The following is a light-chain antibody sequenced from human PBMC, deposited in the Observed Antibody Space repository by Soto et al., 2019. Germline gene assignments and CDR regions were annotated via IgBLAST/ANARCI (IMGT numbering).Light chain of an antibody. V-gene: IGLV2-14*01. CDR3: SSYTITNTLV. Sequence: QSALTQPASVSGSPGQSITISCTGTSSDVGGYNYVSWYQQYPGKAPKIMIYEVSNRPSGVSNRFSGSKYGNTASLTISGLQSEDEADYYCSSYTITNTLVFGGGTKLTVL. CDR1: SSDVGGYNY. J-gene: IGLJ3*02. CDR2: EVS.